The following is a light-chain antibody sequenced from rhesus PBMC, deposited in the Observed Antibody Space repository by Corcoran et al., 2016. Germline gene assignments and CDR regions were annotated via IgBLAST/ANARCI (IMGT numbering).Light chain of an antibody. CDR1: QGITHD. Sequence: DMQMTQSPSSLSVSVGDRVTITCRASQGITHDLAWYQQKPGELTKLLIYGVSSLHSGIPSRFSGGGSGTEFTLTSSSLQSEDFATYFCQHSYGTPFTFGPGTKLDIK. J-gene: IGKJ3*01. CDR3: QHSYGTPFT. V-gene: IGKV1-25*02. CDR2: GVS.